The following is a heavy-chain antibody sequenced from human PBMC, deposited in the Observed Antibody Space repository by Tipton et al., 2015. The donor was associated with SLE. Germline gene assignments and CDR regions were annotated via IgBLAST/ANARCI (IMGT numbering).Heavy chain of an antibody. CDR1: GFTFSSYW. CDR2: IKQDGSEK. Sequence: SLRLSCAVSGFTFSSYWMSWVRQAPGKGLEWVANIKQDGSEKYYVDSVKGRFTISRDNAKNSLYLQMNSLRSDDTAVYYCAREDGQQLVGGAFDIWGQGTMVTVSS. V-gene: IGHV3-7*03. J-gene: IGHJ3*02. D-gene: IGHD6-13*01. CDR3: AREDGQQLVGGAFDI.